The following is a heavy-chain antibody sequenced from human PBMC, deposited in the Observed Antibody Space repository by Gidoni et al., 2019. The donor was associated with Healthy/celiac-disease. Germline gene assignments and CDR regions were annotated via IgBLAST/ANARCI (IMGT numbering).Heavy chain of an antibody. Sequence: QVQLQQSGPGLVKPSQTLSRTCAIPGERVSSNSAAWNWIRQSPSRGLEGLGRASYRSKWYNDYAVSVNSRITINPDTSKNQFSLQLNSVTPEDTAVYYCAREEQWLDPYRLMYNWFDPWGQGTLVTVSS. D-gene: IGHD6-19*01. CDR2: ASYRSKWYN. CDR3: AREEQWLDPYRLMYNWFDP. V-gene: IGHV6-1*01. CDR1: GERVSSNSAA. J-gene: IGHJ5*02.